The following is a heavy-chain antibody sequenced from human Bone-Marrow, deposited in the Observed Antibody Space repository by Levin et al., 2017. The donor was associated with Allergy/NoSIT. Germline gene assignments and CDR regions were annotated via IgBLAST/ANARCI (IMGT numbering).Heavy chain of an antibody. J-gene: IGHJ4*02. CDR3: ASDTHCSGSRCGDY. CDR1: GYSFTAYY. Sequence: GESLKISCKASGYSFTAYYMHWVRQAPGQGLEWMGRINPNSGGTNYAQKFQGRVTMTRDTSISTAYMELTSLRSDDTAVYYCASDTHCSGSRCGDYWGQGTLVTVSS. V-gene: IGHV1-2*06. CDR2: INPNSGGT. D-gene: IGHD2-2*01.